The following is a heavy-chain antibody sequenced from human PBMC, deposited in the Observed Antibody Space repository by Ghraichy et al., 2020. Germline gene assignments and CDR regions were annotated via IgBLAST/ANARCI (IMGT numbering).Heavy chain of an antibody. CDR3: ARQSSSSDHYHGMDV. V-gene: IGHV6-1*01. CDR2: TYYRSKWYY. Sequence: SQTLSLTCAISGDSVSTDRATWNWIRQSPSRGLEWLGRTYYRSKWYYDFALSVKSRIIINPDTSKNHFSLQVDSVTPEDTAVYYCARQSSSSDHYHGMDVWGQGTTVTVSS. D-gene: IGHD6-13*01. CDR1: GDSVSTDRAT. J-gene: IGHJ6*02.